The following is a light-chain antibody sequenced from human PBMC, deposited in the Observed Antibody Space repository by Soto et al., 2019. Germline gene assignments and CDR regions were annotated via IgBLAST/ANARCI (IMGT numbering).Light chain of an antibody. CDR2: DAS. CDR3: QQRSNWPLAYT. Sequence: EIVLTQSPATLSLSPGEKATLSCRASQSVSSSLAWYQQKPGQAPRPLIYDASNRATGIPARFSGSGSGTDFSLTISSLEPEDFAVYYCQQRSNWPLAYTFGPGTKVDIK. V-gene: IGKV3-11*01. J-gene: IGKJ3*01. CDR1: QSVSSS.